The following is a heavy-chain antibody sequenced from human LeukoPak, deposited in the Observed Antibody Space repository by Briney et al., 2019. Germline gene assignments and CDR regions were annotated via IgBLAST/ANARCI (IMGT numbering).Heavy chain of an antibody. D-gene: IGHD3-22*01. J-gene: IGHJ4*02. V-gene: IGHV1-69*13. CDR2: IIPIFATA. CDR1: GGTFSSYA. CDR3: AGGPITTRSHFDY. Sequence: SVKVSCKASGGTFSSYAISWVRQAPGQGLEWMGGIIPIFATANYAQKFQGRVTITADESTSTAYMELSSLRSEDTAVYYCAGGPITTRSHFDYWGQGTLVTVSS.